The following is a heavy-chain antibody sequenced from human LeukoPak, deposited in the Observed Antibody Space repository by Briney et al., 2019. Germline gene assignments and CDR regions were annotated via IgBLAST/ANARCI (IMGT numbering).Heavy chain of an antibody. V-gene: IGHV1-46*01. J-gene: IGHJ6*02. CDR3: ASGYCGGDCYDYYYYGMDV. CDR1: GYTFTIYY. D-gene: IGHD2-21*02. CDR2: INPSGGST. Sequence: GASVNVSCKASGYTFTIYYMHWVRQAPGQGLEWMGIINPSGGSTSYAQKFQGRVTMTRDTSTSTVYMELSSLRSEDTAVYYCASGYCGGDCYDYYYYGMDVWGQGTTVTVSS.